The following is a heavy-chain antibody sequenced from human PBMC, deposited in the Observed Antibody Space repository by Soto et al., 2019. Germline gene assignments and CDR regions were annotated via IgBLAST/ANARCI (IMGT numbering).Heavy chain of an antibody. CDR1: GFTFSSYD. V-gene: IGHV3-64D*06. Sequence: GGTLRLSCSASGFTFSSYDVHWVRQAPGKGLEFVAGISPTGVNTYYADSVKGRSTISRDNSKNTLYLQMSSLRPDDTALYYCVKLTDSWGQGALVTVSS. J-gene: IGHJ4*02. CDR2: ISPTGVNT. D-gene: IGHD3-9*01. CDR3: VKLTDS.